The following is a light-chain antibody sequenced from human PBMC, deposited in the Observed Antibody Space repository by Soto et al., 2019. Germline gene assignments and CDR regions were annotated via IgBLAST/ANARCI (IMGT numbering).Light chain of an antibody. V-gene: IGKV1-27*01. CDR2: AAS. J-gene: IGKJ1*01. CDR1: QGISNY. CDR3: PTYLSALWT. Sequence: DIQMTQAPASLSAAMGDRVSITCGASQGISNYLAWYQQKPGKVPKLLIYAASTLQSGVPSRFSGSASGTDFTLTISSLQPEDVATYYCPTYLSALWTFGQGTKVDTK.